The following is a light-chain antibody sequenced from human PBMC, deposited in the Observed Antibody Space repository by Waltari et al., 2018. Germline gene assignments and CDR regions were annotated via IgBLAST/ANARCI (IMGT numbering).Light chain of an antibody. CDR1: QNLLHTNGYNY. CDR2: LGS. CDR3: MQALQSPWS. V-gene: IGKV2-28*01. J-gene: IGKJ1*01. Sequence: DIVVTQSPLSLPVTPGEPASISCRSSQNLLHTNGYNYLDWYLQKPGQPPQLLIFLGSNRASGVPDRFSGSGSGTEFTLKISRVEAEDVGVYYCMQALQSPWSFGQGTKVDIK.